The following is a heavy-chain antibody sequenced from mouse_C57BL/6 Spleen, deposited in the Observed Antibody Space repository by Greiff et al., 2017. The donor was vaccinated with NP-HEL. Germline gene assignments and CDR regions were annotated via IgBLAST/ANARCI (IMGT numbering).Heavy chain of an antibody. CDR1: GYTFTDYY. V-gene: IGHV1-26*01. CDR3: ARGDDRYYFDD. Sequence: EVQLQQSGPELVKPGASVKISCKASGYTFTDYYMNWVKQSHGKSLEWIGDINPNNGGTSYNQKFKGKATLTVNKASSTAYMVLRSLTSADSAVYDGARGDDRYYFDDWGQGTTLTVSS. CDR2: INPNNGGT. J-gene: IGHJ2*01. D-gene: IGHD2-3*01.